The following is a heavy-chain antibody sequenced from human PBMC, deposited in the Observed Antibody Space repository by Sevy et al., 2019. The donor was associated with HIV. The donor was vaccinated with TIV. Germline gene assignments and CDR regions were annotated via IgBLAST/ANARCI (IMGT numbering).Heavy chain of an antibody. J-gene: IGHJ4*02. V-gene: IGHV3-49*04. D-gene: IGHD6-19*01. CDR1: GFTFSDYA. CDR2: IKTKTYGGTT. Sequence: GGSLRLSCTASGFTFSDYAMSWVRQAPGKGLEWVGFIKTKTYGGTTEYAASVKVRFIISRDDSKNTAYLQMNSLKTEDTAVYYCTRDLYGSGWFYFDYWGQGTLVTVSS. CDR3: TRDLYGSGWFYFDY.